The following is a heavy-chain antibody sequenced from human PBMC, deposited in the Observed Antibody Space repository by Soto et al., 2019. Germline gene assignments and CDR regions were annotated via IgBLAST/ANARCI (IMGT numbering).Heavy chain of an antibody. Sequence: KASETLSLTCAVYCGSFSGYYWSWIRQPPGKGLEWIGEINHSGSTNYNPSLKSRVTISVDTSKNQFSLKLSSVTAADTAVYYCARLGRRSSSWYGGYYYYYGMDVWGQGTTVTVSS. CDR2: INHSGST. J-gene: IGHJ6*02. V-gene: IGHV4-34*01. CDR3: ARLGRRSSSWYGGYYYYYGMDV. D-gene: IGHD6-13*01. CDR1: CGSFSGYY.